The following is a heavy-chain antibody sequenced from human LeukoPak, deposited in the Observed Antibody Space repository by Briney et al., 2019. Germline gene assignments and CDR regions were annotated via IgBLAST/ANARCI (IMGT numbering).Heavy chain of an antibody. CDR2: INHSGST. D-gene: IGHD2-2*01. V-gene: IGHV4-34*01. Sequence: SETLSLTCAVSGGSFSGYYWSWIRQPPGKGLEWIGEINHSGSTNYNPSLKSRVTISVDTSKNQFSLKLSSVTAADTAVYYCASGVGYCSSTSRYASYYFDYWGQGTLVTVSS. CDR3: ASGVGYCSSTSRYASYYFDY. J-gene: IGHJ4*02. CDR1: GGSFSGYY.